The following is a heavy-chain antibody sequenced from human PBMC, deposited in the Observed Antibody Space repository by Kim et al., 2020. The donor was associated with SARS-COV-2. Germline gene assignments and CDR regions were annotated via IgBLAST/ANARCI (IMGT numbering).Heavy chain of an antibody. D-gene: IGHD1-26*01. CDR1: GGSFRGYY. Sequence: SETLSLTCAVYGGSFRGYYWSWIRQPPGKGLEWIGEINHSGSTNYNPSLKSRFTISVDTSSNQFSLRLSSVTAGDTAVYYCARGRVGATRGASLDYWGQGTPVTVSS. CDR2: INHSGST. V-gene: IGHV4-34*01. CDR3: ARGRVGATRGASLDY. J-gene: IGHJ4*02.